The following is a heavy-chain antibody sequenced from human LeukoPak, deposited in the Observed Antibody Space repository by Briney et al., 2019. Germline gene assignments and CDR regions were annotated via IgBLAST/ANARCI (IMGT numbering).Heavy chain of an antibody. V-gene: IGHV3-23*01. CDR3: ANSAGIAAAGYYFDY. CDR1: GFTFSSYA. D-gene: IGHD6-13*01. J-gene: IGHJ4*02. Sequence: GGSLRLSCAASGFTFSSYAVSWVRQAPGKGLEWVPAISGSGGSTYYADSVKGRFTISRDNSKNTLYLQMNSLRAEDTAVYYCANSAGIAAAGYYFDYWGQGTLVTVSS. CDR2: ISGSGGST.